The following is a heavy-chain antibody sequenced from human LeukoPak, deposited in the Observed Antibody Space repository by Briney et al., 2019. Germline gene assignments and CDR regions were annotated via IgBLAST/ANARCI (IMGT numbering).Heavy chain of an antibody. D-gene: IGHD4-17*01. V-gene: IGHV4-59*08. CDR3: ARPRDYGDYIPFDY. CDR2: IFYSGST. Sequence: SETLSLTCTVSGGSISTYYWSWIRQPPGKGLEWIGYIFYSGSTNYSPSLKSRVTISVDTSKNQFSLKLSSVTAADTAIYYCARPRDYGDYIPFDYWGQGTLVTVSS. CDR1: GGSISTYY. J-gene: IGHJ4*02.